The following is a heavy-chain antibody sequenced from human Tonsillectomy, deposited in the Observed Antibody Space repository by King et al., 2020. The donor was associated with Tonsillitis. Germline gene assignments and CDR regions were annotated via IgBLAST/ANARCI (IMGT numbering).Heavy chain of an antibody. Sequence: VQLQESVPGLVKPSQTLSLTCTVSGGSISSGDYYWSWIRKPPGKDLDWIGYIDYSGSTYYNPSLKSRVTISVDTSKNQFSLKLSSVTAADTAVYYCARGRSDWFDPWGQGTLVTVSS. CDR1: GGSISSGDYY. V-gene: IGHV4-30-4*01. CDR3: ARGRSDWFDP. CDR2: IDYSGST. J-gene: IGHJ5*02. D-gene: IGHD3-10*01.